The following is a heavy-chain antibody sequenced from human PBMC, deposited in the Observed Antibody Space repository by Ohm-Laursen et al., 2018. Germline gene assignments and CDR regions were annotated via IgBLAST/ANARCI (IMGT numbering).Heavy chain of an antibody. D-gene: IGHD1-26*01. CDR3: ARETSYSFDI. Sequence: SLRLSCAASGFTFSDYYMNWVCQALGKRLEWVSSVSSTNTIYYADSVKGRFTISRDNAKNSLYLQMNSLRAEDTAVYYCARETSYSFDIWGQGTMVTVSS. J-gene: IGHJ3*02. CDR1: GFTFSDYY. V-gene: IGHV3-69-1*01. CDR2: VSSTNTI.